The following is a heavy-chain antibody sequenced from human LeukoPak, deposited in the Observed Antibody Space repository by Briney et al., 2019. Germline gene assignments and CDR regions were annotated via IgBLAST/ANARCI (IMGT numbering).Heavy chain of an antibody. J-gene: IGHJ4*02. CDR1: GFTVSSNY. V-gene: IGHV3-53*01. CDR3: ARHSGSTRAFDY. CDR2: IYSVGST. Sequence: GGSLRLSCPASGFTVSSNYMSWVRQAPGKGLEWVSVIYSVGSTYYADCVRGRFTISRDDSKNTLCLQMNSLRVEDTAVYYCARHSGSTRAFDYWGPGTLVTVSP. D-gene: IGHD1-26*01.